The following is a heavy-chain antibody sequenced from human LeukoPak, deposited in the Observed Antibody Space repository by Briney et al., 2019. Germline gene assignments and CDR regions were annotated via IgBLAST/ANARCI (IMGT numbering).Heavy chain of an antibody. J-gene: IGHJ4*02. D-gene: IGHD3-22*01. CDR3: AAPGHYYDSSGWI. V-gene: IGHV1-18*01. CDR1: GYTFTSYG. Sequence: ASVKVSCKASGYTFTSYGISWVRQAPGQGLEWMGWISAYNGNTNYAQKLQGRVTMTTDTSTSTAYMELSSLRSEDTAVYYCAAPGHYYDSSGWIWGQGTLVTVSS. CDR2: ISAYNGNT.